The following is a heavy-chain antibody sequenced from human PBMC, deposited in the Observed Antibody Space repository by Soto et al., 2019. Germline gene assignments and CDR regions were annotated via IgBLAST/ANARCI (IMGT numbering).Heavy chain of an antibody. D-gene: IGHD3-10*01. J-gene: IGHJ6*02. CDR3: ARAVTWGLDV. Sequence: EVQLVESGGGLVQPGGSLRLSCAASGFTFSLYSMSWVRQAPGKGLEWVSYISRSSTGIHYADSVTDRFTISRDDVTNSMHLQIHGLRDGDTAVYYCARAVTWGLDVWGQGTTVSISS. CDR1: GFTFSLYS. V-gene: IGHV3-48*02. CDR2: ISRSSTGI.